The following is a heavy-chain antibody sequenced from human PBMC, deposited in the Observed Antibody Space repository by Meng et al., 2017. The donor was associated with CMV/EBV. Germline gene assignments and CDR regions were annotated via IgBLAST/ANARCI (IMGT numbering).Heavy chain of an antibody. D-gene: IGHD3-3*01. CDR2: IIPIFGTA. CDR3: ARIPGVSDFWSGPQGGWFDP. V-gene: IGHV1-69*05. CDR1: GGTFSSYA. J-gene: IGHJ5*02. Sequence: SVKVSCKASGGTFSSYAISWVRQAPGQGLEWMGGIIPIFGTANYAQKFQGRVTITTDESTGTAYMELSSLRSEDTAVYYCARIPGVSDFWSGPQGGWFDPWGQGTLVTVSS.